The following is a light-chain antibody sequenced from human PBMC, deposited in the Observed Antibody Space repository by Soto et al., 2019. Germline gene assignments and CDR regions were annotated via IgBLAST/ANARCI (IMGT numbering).Light chain of an antibody. CDR1: NIGIKD. Sequence: SYELTQPPSVSVAPGQTASISCGGNNIGIKDVYWYQQQPGQAPVLVIYDNRDRPSGIPERFSVSNSGNTATLTISRVEAGDEADYYCQVWDTSSDHPVFGGGTKLTVL. CDR3: QVWDTSSDHPV. J-gene: IGLJ2*01. CDR2: DNR. V-gene: IGLV3-21*01.